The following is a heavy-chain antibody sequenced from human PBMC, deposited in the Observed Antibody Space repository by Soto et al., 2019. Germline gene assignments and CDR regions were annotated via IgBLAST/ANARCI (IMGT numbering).Heavy chain of an antibody. Sequence: GASVKVSCKASGYTFTSYGISWVRQAPGQGPEWMGWISAYNGNTNYAQKLQGRVTMTTDTSTSTAYMELRSLRSDDTAVYYCASSLVPAYFDYWGQGTLVTVSS. V-gene: IGHV1-18*01. D-gene: IGHD2-2*01. J-gene: IGHJ4*02. CDR2: ISAYNGNT. CDR3: ASSLVPAYFDY. CDR1: GYTFTSYG.